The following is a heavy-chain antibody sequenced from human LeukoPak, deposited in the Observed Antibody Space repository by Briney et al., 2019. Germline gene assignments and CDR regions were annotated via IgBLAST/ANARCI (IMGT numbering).Heavy chain of an antibody. CDR3: ARSKGARFRELLIY. CDR1: GYTFTSYD. Sequence: ASVKVSCKASGYTFTSYDINWVRQATGQGLEWMGWMNPNSGNTGYAQKFQGRVTMTRNTSISTAYMELSSLRSEDTAVYYCARSKGARFRELLIYWGQGTLVTVSS. V-gene: IGHV1-8*01. D-gene: IGHD3-10*01. J-gene: IGHJ4*02. CDR2: MNPNSGNT.